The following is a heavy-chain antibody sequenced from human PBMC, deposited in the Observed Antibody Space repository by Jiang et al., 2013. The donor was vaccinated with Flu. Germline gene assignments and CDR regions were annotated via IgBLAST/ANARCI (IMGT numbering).Heavy chain of an antibody. CDR3: ARGTTVRFLEWLLMDV. CDR2: IYYSGST. CDR1: Y. J-gene: IGHJ6*04. Sequence: YWSWIRQPPGKGLEWIGYIYYSGSTNXNPSLKSRVTISVDTSKNQFSLKLSSVTAADTAVYYCARGTTVRFLEWLLMDVWGKGTTVTVSS. V-gene: IGHV4-59*01. D-gene: IGHD3-3*01.